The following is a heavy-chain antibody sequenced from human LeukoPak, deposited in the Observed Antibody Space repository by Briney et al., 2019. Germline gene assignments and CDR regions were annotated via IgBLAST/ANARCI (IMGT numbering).Heavy chain of an antibody. CDR1: GGTFSSYT. CDR3: ARNRRVVRGVIIVENYYYYMDV. V-gene: IGHV1-69*13. J-gene: IGHJ6*03. CDR2: IIPIFGTA. D-gene: IGHD3-10*01. Sequence: SVKVSCKTSGGTFSSYTISWVRQAPGQGLEWMGGIIPIFGTANYAQKFQGRVTITADESTSTVYMELSSLRSEDTAVYYCARNRRVVRGVIIVENYYYYMDVWGKGTTVTISS.